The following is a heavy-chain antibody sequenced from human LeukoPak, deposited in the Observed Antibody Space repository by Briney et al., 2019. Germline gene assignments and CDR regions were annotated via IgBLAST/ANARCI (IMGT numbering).Heavy chain of an antibody. CDR1: GGSISSGDYY. D-gene: IGHD2-2*01. V-gene: IGHV4-30-4*01. Sequence: SETLSLTCTVSGGSISSGDYYWSWIRQPPGKGLEWIGYIYYSGSTYYNPSLKSRVTISVDTSKNQFSLKLSSVTAADTAVYYWARRGRVPAARVWDWFDPWGQGTLVTVSS. J-gene: IGHJ5*02. CDR3: ARRGRVPAARVWDWFDP. CDR2: IYYSGST.